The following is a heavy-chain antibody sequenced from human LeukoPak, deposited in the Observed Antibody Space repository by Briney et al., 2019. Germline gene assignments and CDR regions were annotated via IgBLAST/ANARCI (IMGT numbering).Heavy chain of an antibody. Sequence: SETLSLTCTVSGYSVRSDYYWGWIRQPPGKGLEWIGSIYHSGSTYYNPSLKSRVTISVDTSKNQFSLKLSSVTAADTAVYYCARAIEVGAMTPFDYWGQGTLVTVSS. CDR3: ARAIEVGAMTPFDY. D-gene: IGHD1-26*01. V-gene: IGHV4-38-2*02. CDR1: GYSVRSDYY. CDR2: IYHSGST. J-gene: IGHJ4*02.